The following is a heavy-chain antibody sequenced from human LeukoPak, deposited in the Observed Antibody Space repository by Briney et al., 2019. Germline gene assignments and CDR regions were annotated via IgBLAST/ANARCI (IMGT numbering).Heavy chain of an antibody. Sequence: GASVKVSCKASGYTFTSYGISWVRQAPGQGLEWMGWISAYNGNTNYAQKLQGRVTMTTDTSTSTAYMELRSLRSDDTAVYYCAREPSPGIAVAGTNYWGQGTLVTVSP. J-gene: IGHJ4*02. V-gene: IGHV1-18*01. CDR3: AREPSPGIAVAGTNY. D-gene: IGHD6-19*01. CDR2: ISAYNGNT. CDR1: GYTFTSYG.